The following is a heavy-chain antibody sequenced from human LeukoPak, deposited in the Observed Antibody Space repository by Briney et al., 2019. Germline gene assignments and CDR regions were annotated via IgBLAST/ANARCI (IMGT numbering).Heavy chain of an antibody. CDR2: ISSSSSYI. Sequence: PGGSLRLSCAASGFTFSSYSMNWVRQAPGKGLEWVSSISSSSSYIYYADSVKGRFTISRDNAKNSLYLQMNSLRAEDTAVYYCAREQWLTNWFDPWGQGTLVTVSS. CDR3: AREQWLTNWFDP. CDR1: GFTFSSYS. D-gene: IGHD6-19*01. V-gene: IGHV3-21*04. J-gene: IGHJ5*02.